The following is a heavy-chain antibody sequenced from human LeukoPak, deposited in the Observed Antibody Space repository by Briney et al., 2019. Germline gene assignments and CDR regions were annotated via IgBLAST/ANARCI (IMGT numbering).Heavy chain of an antibody. V-gene: IGHV4-59*01. CDR2: IYYSGST. Sequence: SETLSLTCTVSGGSISSYYWSWIRQSPGKGLEWIGYIYYSGSTNYNPSLKSRVTMSVDTSKNQFSLKLSSVTAADTALYYCATSTYYYGPGNYYSYAFDIWGQGTMVTVSS. J-gene: IGHJ3*02. CDR1: GGSISSYY. D-gene: IGHD3-10*01. CDR3: ATSTYYYGPGNYYSYAFDI.